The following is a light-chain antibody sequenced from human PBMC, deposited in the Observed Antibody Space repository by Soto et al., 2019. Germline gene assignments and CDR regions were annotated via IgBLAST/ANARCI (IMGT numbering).Light chain of an antibody. Sequence: EIVLTQSPGTLSLSPGERATLSCRTSQSVSSSYITRYQQRPGQAPRLLIYSASKRATDIPDTFSDSGSGTDCTLSLSRLEPEDFTGYYCQHYGSSPPRTVGGGTKVQIK. V-gene: IGKV3-20*01. CDR1: QSVSSSY. CDR2: SAS. CDR3: QHYGSSPPRT. J-gene: IGKJ4*01.